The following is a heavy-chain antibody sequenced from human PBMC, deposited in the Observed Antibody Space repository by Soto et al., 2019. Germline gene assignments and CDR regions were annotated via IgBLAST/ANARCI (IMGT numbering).Heavy chain of an antibody. CDR1: GGSITSSSYY. CDR3: ATQEVGGSYVYTFDP. D-gene: IGHD1-26*01. CDR2: IYYSGST. Sequence: QLHLRESGPGLVKPSETLSLTCTVSGGSITSSSYYWGWIRQPPGKGLEWIGGIYYSGSTYYNPSLKSRVTISVDTSKNQFSLKLSSVTAADTAVYYCATQEVGGSYVYTFDPWGQGTLVTVSS. J-gene: IGHJ5*02. V-gene: IGHV4-39*01.